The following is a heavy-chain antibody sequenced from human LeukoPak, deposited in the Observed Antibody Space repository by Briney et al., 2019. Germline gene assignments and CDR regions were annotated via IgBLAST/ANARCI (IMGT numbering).Heavy chain of an antibody. V-gene: IGHV3-23*01. CDR1: GFTFSSYA. CDR2: ISGSGGST. D-gene: IGHD3-3*01. CDR3: AKEPDDYDFWRESHNWFDP. J-gene: IGHJ5*02. Sequence: PGGSLRLSCAASGFTFSSYAMSWVRQAPGKGLEWVSAISGSGGSTYYADSVKGRFTISRDNSKNTLYLQMNSLRAEDTAVYYCAKEPDDYDFWRESHNWFDPWGQGTLVTVSS.